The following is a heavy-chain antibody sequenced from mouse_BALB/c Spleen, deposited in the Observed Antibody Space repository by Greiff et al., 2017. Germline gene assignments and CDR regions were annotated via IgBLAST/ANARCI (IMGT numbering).Heavy chain of an antibody. J-gene: IGHJ2*01. CDR2: IYPGGGYT. V-gene: IGHV1-63*02. Sequence: VQLQQSGAELVRPGTSVKISCKASGYTFTNYWLGWVKQRPGHGLEWIGDIYPGGGYTNYNEKFKGKATLTAETSSSTAYMQLSSLTSEDSAVYFCARGYGYSYYFDYWGQGTTLTVSS. D-gene: IGHD1-2*01. CDR3: ARGYGYSYYFDY. CDR1: GYTFTNYW.